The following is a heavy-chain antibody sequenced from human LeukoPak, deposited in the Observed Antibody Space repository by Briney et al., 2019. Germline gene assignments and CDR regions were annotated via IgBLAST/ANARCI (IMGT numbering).Heavy chain of an antibody. CDR1: GYTFTGYY. CDR2: VNPNSGDT. Sequence: ASVKVSCKASGYTFTGYYMHWVRQAPGQGLEWMGWVNPNSGDTTYAQKFQGRVTMTRDTSINTAYVEVSGLRSDDTAVYYCARDQLAAAGSGGWGQGTLVTVFS. CDR3: ARDQLAAAGSGG. J-gene: IGHJ1*01. V-gene: IGHV1-2*02. D-gene: IGHD6-13*01.